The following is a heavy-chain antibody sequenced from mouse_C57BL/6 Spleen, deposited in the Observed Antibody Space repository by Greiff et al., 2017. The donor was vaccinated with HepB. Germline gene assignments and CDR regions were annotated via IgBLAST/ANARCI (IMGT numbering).Heavy chain of an antibody. Sequence: QVQLQQPGAELVKPGASVKLSCKASGYTFTSYWMHWVKQRPGQGLEWIGMIHPNSGSTNYNEKFKSKATLTVDKSSSTAYMQLSSLTSEDSAVYYCARGRYYGSSPLYDYAMDDWGQGTSVTVSS. CDR3: ARGRYYGSSPLYDYAMDD. V-gene: IGHV1-64*01. D-gene: IGHD1-1*01. J-gene: IGHJ4*01. CDR2: IHPNSGST. CDR1: GYTFTSYW.